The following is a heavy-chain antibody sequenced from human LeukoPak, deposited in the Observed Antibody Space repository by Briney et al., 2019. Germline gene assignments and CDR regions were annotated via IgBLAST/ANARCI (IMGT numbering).Heavy chain of an antibody. CDR3: ARQYDYGGNSVGGAFDI. D-gene: IGHD4-23*01. CDR2: ISSSSSYI. Sequence: GGSLRLSCAASGFTFSSYSMNWVRRAPGKGLEWVSSISSSSSYIYYADSVKGRFTISRDNAKNSLYLQMNSLRAEDTAVYYCARQYDYGGNSVGGAFDIWGQGTMVTVSS. CDR1: GFTFSSYS. V-gene: IGHV3-21*01. J-gene: IGHJ3*02.